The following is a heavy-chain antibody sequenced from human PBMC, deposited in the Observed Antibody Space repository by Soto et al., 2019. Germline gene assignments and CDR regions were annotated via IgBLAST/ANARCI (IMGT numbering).Heavy chain of an antibody. D-gene: IGHD6-13*01. CDR2: INAGNGNT. CDR3: ARDEAAGNFDY. Sequence: ASVKVSCKASGYTFTSYAMHWVRQAPGQRLEWMGWINAGNGNTKYSQKFQGRVTITTDTSTSTAYMELRSLRSDDTAVYYCARDEAAGNFDYWGQGTLVTVS. J-gene: IGHJ4*02. CDR1: GYTFTSYA. V-gene: IGHV1-3*01.